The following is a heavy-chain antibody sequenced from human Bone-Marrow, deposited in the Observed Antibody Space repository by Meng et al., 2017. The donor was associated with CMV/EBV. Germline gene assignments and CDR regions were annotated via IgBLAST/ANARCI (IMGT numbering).Heavy chain of an antibody. CDR1: GVTFSDYG. Sequence: SGVTFSDYGLSWVRQAPGKGLEWVSSVSSAANYKYYANSLKGRFAISRDNAKNSLYLQMESLRVDDTAIYYCVRARGLPAGSYYFDYWGQGALVTVSS. V-gene: IGHV3-21*01. CDR2: VSSAANYK. J-gene: IGHJ4*02. CDR3: VRARGLPAGSYYFDY. D-gene: IGHD6-19*01.